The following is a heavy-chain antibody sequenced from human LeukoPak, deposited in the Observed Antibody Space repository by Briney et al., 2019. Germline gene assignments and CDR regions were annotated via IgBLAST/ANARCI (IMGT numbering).Heavy chain of an antibody. D-gene: IGHD2-2*01. Sequence: SETLSLTCTVSGGSISSGDYYWSWIRQPPGKGLEWIGYIYYSGSTYYNPSLKSRVTISVDTSKNQFSLKLSSVTAADTAVYYCARENGYCSSTSCYPYYYYYMDVWGKGTTVTVSS. V-gene: IGHV4-30-4*08. CDR3: ARENGYCSSTSCYPYYYYYMDV. J-gene: IGHJ6*03. CDR1: GGSISSGDYY. CDR2: IYYSGST.